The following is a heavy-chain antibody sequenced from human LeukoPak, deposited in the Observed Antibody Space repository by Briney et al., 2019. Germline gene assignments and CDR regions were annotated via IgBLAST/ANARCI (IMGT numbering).Heavy chain of an antibody. CDR3: ARESTFDYYDSSGPYYP. V-gene: IGHV3-11*01. CDR1: GFTFSDYY. D-gene: IGHD3-22*01. J-gene: IGHJ5*02. CDR2: ISSSGSTI. Sequence: GGSLRLSCAASGFTFSDYYMSWIRQAPGKGLEWVSYISSSGSTIYYADSVKGRFTISRGNAKNSLYLQMNSLRAEDTAVYYCARESTFDYYDSSGPYYPWGQGTLVTVSS.